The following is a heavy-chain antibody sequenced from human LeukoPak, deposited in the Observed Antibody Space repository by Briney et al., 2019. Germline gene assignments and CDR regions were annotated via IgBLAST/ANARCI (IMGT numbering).Heavy chain of an antibody. Sequence: GASVKVSCKASGYTFTGYYMHWVRQAPGQGLEWMGWISAYNGNTNYAQKLQGRVTMTTDTSTSTAYMELRSLRSDDTAVYYCARSLTRGTMIVVWGRRYYMDVWGKGTTVTVSS. CDR1: GYTFTGYY. CDR2: ISAYNGNT. CDR3: ARSLTRGTMIVVWGRRYYMDV. J-gene: IGHJ6*03. D-gene: IGHD3-22*01. V-gene: IGHV1-18*04.